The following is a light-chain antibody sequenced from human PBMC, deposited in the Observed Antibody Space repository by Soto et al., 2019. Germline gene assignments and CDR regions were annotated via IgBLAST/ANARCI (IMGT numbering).Light chain of an antibody. CDR1: SSDIGGYNY. J-gene: IGLJ1*01. V-gene: IGLV2-14*01. Sequence: QSVLTQPASVSGSPGQSITISCTGGSSDIGGYNYVSWFQQHPGKVPKLMIYGVTNRPSGVSNRFSGSKSGSTASLTISGLQAEDGADYYCSSYTSSNTLVFGTGTKV. CDR3: SSYTSSNTLV. CDR2: GVT.